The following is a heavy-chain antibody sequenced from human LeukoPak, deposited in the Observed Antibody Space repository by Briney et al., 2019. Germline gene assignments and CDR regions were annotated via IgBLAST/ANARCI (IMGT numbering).Heavy chain of an antibody. CDR2: MNPNSGNT. CDR3: ARAAPPPTYYYDSSGPPGFDY. Sequence: ASVKVSCKASGYTFTSYDINWVRQATGQGLEWMGWMNPNSGNTGYAQKFQGRVTITRNTSISTAYMELSSLRSGDTAVYYCARAAPPPTYYYDSSGPPGFDYWGQGTLVTVSS. V-gene: IGHV1-8*03. D-gene: IGHD3-22*01. CDR1: GYTFTSYD. J-gene: IGHJ4*02.